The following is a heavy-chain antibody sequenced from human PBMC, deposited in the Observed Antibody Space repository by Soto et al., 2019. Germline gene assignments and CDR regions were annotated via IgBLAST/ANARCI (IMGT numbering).Heavy chain of an antibody. CDR1: VYTFSTYW. J-gene: IGHJ5*01. D-gene: IGHD6-13*01. V-gene: IGHV5-10-1*01. CDR2: IDPSDSHA. CDR3: ARITRSRHCVTKNCYSVARFDL. Sequence: GEYLKISCQASVYTFSTYWISWVRQMPGKDLEWMWTIDPSDSHANYSSSFQGHVSMSVDKSIGTAYLKWSGLKASDSAMYYCARITRSRHCVTKNCYSVARFDLWGQGTLVTVSS.